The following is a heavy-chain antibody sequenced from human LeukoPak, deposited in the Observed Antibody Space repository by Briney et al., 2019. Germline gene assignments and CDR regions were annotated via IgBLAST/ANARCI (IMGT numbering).Heavy chain of an antibody. CDR2: IKQDGSEK. J-gene: IGHJ4*02. CDR1: GFTFSSYW. CDR3: ARYRRRTVTRYFDY. V-gene: IGHV3-7*01. Sequence: SGGSLRLSCAASGFTFSSYWMSWVRQAPGKGLEWVANIKQDGSEKYYVDSVKGRFTISRDNAKNSLYLQMNSLRAEDTAVYYCARYRRRTVTRYFDYWGQGTLVTVSS. D-gene: IGHD4-17*01.